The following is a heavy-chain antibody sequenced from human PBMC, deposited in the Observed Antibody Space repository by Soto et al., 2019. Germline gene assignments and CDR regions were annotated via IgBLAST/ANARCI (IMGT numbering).Heavy chain of an antibody. CDR2: IYYSGST. V-gene: IGHV4-31*03. CDR3: ARAALYSYGYEDY. J-gene: IGHJ4*02. D-gene: IGHD5-18*01. Sequence: QVQLQESGPGLVKPSQTLSLTCTVSGGSISSGGYYWSWIRQHPGKGLEWIGYIYYSGSTYYNPSLTSRVTIAVDPSKIQFSLKRSSVTAADTAVYYCARAALYSYGYEDYWGQGTLVTVSS. CDR1: GGSISSGGYY.